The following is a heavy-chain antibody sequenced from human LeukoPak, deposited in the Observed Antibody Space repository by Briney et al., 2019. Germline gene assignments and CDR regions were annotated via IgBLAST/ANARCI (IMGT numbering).Heavy chain of an antibody. V-gene: IGHV3-30*02. CDR1: GFTFSSYG. Sequence: RPGGSLRLSCAASGFTFSSYGMHWVRQAPGKGLEWVAFIRYDGSEKHYADSVKGRFTISRDNSENTLFLQMNSLRAGDTAVYYCAKNREPSGDYAGAFDFWGQGTLVTVSS. CDR2: IRYDGSEK. CDR3: AKNREPSGDYAGAFDF. D-gene: IGHD4-17*01. J-gene: IGHJ4*02.